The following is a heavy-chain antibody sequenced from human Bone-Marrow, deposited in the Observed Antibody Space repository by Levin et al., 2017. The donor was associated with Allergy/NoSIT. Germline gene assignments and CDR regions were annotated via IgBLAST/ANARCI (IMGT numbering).Heavy chain of an antibody. CDR1: GYTFINHD. CDR3: ARGRIPYGDTDAFDI. J-gene: IGHJ3*02. V-gene: IGHV1-8*01. CDR2: MNPSNGNT. D-gene: IGHD4-17*01. Sequence: GESLKISCKASGYTFINHDINWVRQAAGQGLEWMGWMNPSNGNTGFARKFQGRVTQTSDTSMSTAYMELSGLQSEDTAVYYCARGRIPYGDTDAFDIWGQGTRVTVSS.